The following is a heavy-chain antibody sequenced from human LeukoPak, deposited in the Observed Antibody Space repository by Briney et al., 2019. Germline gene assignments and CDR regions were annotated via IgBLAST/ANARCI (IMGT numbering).Heavy chain of an antibody. Sequence: SVKVSCKASGGTFSSYAISWVRQAPGQGLEWMGRIIPILGIANYAQKFQGRVTITADKSTSTAYMELSSLRSEDTAVYYCARDREGSSWYYFDYWGQGTLVTVSS. CDR3: ARDREGSSWYYFDY. CDR1: GGTFSSYA. V-gene: IGHV1-69*04. CDR2: IIPILGIA. J-gene: IGHJ4*02. D-gene: IGHD6-13*01.